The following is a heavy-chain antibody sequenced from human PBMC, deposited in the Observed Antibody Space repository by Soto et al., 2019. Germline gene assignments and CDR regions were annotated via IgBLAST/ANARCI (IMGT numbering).Heavy chain of an antibody. CDR3: PSHFTGVRVLGTAPPVGDNYGWDV. D-gene: IGHD3-16*01. J-gene: IGHJ6*02. CDR2: ITPIVDIP. V-gene: IGHV1-69*02. CDR1: GGTFSRYT. Sequence: QVQLVQSGAEVKKRGSSVKVSCKASGGTFSRYTFTWVRQAPGQGLEWMGRITPIVDIPNYAQNFQGRVTITADKATSTAYMELRCLTHDATAVYYCPSHFTGVRVLGTAPPVGDNYGWDVWGQGTTVSVS.